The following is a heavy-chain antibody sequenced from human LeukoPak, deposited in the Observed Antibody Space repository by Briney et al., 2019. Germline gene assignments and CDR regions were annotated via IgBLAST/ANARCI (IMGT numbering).Heavy chain of an antibody. CDR1: GGSFSGYY. D-gene: IGHD3-10*01. J-gene: IGHJ1*01. V-gene: IGHV4-34*01. CDR2: IYHSGST. Sequence: SETLSLTCAVYGGSFSGYYWSWIRQPPGKGLEWIGSIYHSGSTYYNPSLKSRVTISVDTSKNQFSLKLSSVTAADTAVYYCASTLPLNYYGSGSIHFQHWGQGTLVTVSS. CDR3: ASTLPLNYYGSGSIHFQH.